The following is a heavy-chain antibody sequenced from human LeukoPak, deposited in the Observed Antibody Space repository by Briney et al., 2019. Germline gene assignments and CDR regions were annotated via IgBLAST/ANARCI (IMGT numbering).Heavy chain of an antibody. CDR2: IYYNGRT. V-gene: IGHV4-39*07. J-gene: IGHJ6*03. CDR3: ARTTEAHSWRTRYYDYYMDV. D-gene: IGHD6-13*01. CDR1: GASISSSSFY. Sequence: SETLSLTCTVSGASISSSSFYWGWIRQPPGKGLEWIANIYYNGRTYYNPSLKSRVTISEDTSNNQFSLKLSSVTAADTAVYYCARTTEAHSWRTRYYDYYMDVWGKGTTVTVSS.